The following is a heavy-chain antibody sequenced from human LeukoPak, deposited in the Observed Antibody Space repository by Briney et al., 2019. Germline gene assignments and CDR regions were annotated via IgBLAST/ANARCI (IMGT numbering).Heavy chain of an antibody. D-gene: IGHD6-19*01. CDR2: IYPGDSNT. J-gene: IGHJ4*02. V-gene: IGHV5-51*01. CDR3: ARSSVAVAGNFVDY. CDR1: GYSFASYW. Sequence: GESLKISCKGSGYSFASYWIAWVRQMPGKGLEWMGIIYPGDSNTRYSPSFQGQVTMSADKSISTAYMQWSSLKASDTAMYYCARSSVAVAGNFVDYWGQGTLVTVSS.